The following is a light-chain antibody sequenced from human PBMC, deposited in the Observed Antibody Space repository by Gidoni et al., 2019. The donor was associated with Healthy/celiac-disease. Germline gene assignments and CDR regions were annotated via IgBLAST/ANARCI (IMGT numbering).Light chain of an antibody. V-gene: IGLV1-47*01. CDR3: AAWDDSLSGPV. CDR2: RNN. J-gene: IGLJ2*01. CDR1: SSNIGSHY. Sequence: QSVLTQPPSASGTHGQRVTISCSGSSSNIGSHYVYWYQQLPGTAPKLLIYRNNQRPSGVPDRFSGSKSGTSASLAISGLRSEDEADYYCAAWDDSLSGPVFGGGTKLTVL.